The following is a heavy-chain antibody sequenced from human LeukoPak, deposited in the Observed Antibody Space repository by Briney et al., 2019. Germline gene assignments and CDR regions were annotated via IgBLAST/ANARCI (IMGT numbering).Heavy chain of an antibody. V-gene: IGHV1-24*01. Sequence: ASVKVSCKASGYTFTSYYMHWVRQAPGKGLEWMGGFDPEDGETIYAQKFQGRVTMTEDTSTDTAYMELSSLRSEDTAVYYCATDPTGTTLYFDYWGQGTLVTVSS. D-gene: IGHD1-1*01. CDR2: FDPEDGET. J-gene: IGHJ4*02. CDR3: ATDPTGTTLYFDY. CDR1: GYTFTSYY.